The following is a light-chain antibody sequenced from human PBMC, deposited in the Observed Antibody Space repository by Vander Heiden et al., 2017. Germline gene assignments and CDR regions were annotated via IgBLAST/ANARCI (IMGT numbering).Light chain of an antibody. Sequence: EFVLTQSPGTLSLSPGEGATLTCRASQGVTSYLPWYQQKPGQVPRLLIYDASNRATGIPARFPGSRSLTDFTLTMISLEPEHIAVYYCHQRRTWALTFSGSTREEIK. V-gene: IGKV3-11*01. J-gene: IGKJ4*01. CDR2: DAS. CDR1: QGVTSY. CDR3: HQRRTWALT.